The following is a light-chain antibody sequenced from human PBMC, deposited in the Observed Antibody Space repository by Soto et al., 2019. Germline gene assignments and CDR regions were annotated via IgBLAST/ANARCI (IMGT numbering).Light chain of an antibody. CDR1: SSDVGGHDY. J-gene: IGLJ1*01. CDR2: HVT. V-gene: IGLV2-14*01. Sequence: QSVLTQSASVSGSPGQSITISCTGTSSDVGGHDYVSWYQQHPGKAPTLMIYHVTNRPSGVSRRFSGSKSGNTAFLIISGLQAEDEADYYCSSYTSSSTFVFGTGTKVTVL. CDR3: SSYTSSSTFV.